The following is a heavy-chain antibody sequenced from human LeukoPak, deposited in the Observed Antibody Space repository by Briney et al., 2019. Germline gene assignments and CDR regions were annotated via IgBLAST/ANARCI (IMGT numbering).Heavy chain of an antibody. D-gene: IGHD3-22*01. Sequence: AGGSLRLSCAASGFTFSGSAMHWVRQASGKGLEWVGRIRSKANSYATAYAASVKGRFTISRDDSKNTAYLQMNSLKTEDTAVYYCTGGDYYDVAFDIWGQGTMVTVSS. V-gene: IGHV3-73*01. CDR3: TGGDYYDVAFDI. J-gene: IGHJ3*02. CDR2: IRSKANSYAT. CDR1: GFTFSGSA.